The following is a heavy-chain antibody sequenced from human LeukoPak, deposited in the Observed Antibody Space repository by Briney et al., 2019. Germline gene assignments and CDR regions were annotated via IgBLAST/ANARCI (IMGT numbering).Heavy chain of an antibody. CDR3: AREAMEGYCSGGSCHNWFDP. D-gene: IGHD2-15*01. CDR1: GFTFSSYW. CDR2: INQGGSEK. V-gene: IGHV3-7*01. Sequence: GGSLRLSCAASGFTFSSYWLSWVRQAPGKGLEWVANINQGGSEKYYADSVKGRFTISRDNSKNTLYLQMNSLRAEDTAVYYCAREAMEGYCSGGSCHNWFDPWGQGTLVTVSS. J-gene: IGHJ5*02.